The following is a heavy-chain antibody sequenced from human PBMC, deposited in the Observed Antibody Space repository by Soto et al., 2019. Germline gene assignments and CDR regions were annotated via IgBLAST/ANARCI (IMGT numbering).Heavy chain of an antibody. CDR2: IRNKANSYAT. J-gene: IGHJ4*02. D-gene: IGHD2-2*01. CDR1: GFTFSGSS. V-gene: IGHV3-73*02. Sequence: EVQLVESGGGLVQPGGSLKLSCAASGFTFSGSSVHWVRQASGKGLEWVGRIRNKANSYATAYAASVRGRFTIARDDSNNTAFLQMTSLNTEDTAVYYCSSHSPEAMLRTWGQGTLVIVSS. CDR3: SSHSPEAMLRT.